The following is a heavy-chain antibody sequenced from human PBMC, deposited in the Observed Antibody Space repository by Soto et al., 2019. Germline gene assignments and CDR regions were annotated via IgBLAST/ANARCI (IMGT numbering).Heavy chain of an antibody. D-gene: IGHD3-10*01. Sequence: ASVKVSCKASGYTFSDYFIQWLRQAPGQGLEWVAWINPKTAATNYAKKFQDRVTVASDTSFSTAYLELTRLRPDDTALYYCARMKSGLDYYSGMDVWGQGTAVTVSS. V-gene: IGHV1-2*02. J-gene: IGHJ6*02. CDR1: GYTFSDYF. CDR3: ARMKSGLDYYSGMDV. CDR2: INPKTAAT.